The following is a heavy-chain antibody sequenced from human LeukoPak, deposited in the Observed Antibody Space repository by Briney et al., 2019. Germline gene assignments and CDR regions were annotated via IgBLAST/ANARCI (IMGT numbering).Heavy chain of an antibody. D-gene: IGHD3-22*01. J-gene: IGHJ4*02. Sequence: PGGSLRLSCAASGFTFSSYGMHWVRQAPGKGLEWVAFIRYDGSNKYYADSVKGRFTISRDNSKNTLYLQMNSLRAEDTAVYYCAKDLLVYDSSGCLMGDYWGQGALVTVSS. V-gene: IGHV3-30*02. CDR1: GFTFSSYG. CDR3: AKDLLVYDSSGCLMGDY. CDR2: IRYDGSNK.